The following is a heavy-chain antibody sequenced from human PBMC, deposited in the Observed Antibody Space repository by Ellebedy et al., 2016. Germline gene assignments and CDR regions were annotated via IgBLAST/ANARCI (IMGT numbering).Heavy chain of an antibody. V-gene: IGHV3-23*01. CDR3: AKFQTYDILNHPGGFDP. Sequence: GGSLRLSXAASGFTFSSYAMSWVRQAPGKGLEWVSAISGSGGSTYYADSVKGRFTISRDNSKNTLYLQMNSLRAEDTAVYYCAKFQTYDILNHPGGFDPWGQGTLVTVSS. CDR1: GFTFSSYA. CDR2: ISGSGGST. D-gene: IGHD3-9*01. J-gene: IGHJ5*02.